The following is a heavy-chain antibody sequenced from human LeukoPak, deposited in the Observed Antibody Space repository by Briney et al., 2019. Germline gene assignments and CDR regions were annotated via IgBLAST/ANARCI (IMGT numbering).Heavy chain of an antibody. CDR2: ISGSGGST. D-gene: IGHD6-19*01. V-gene: IGHV3-23*01. CDR1: RFTFSSYG. J-gene: IGHJ3*02. Sequence: PGGTLRLSCAASRFTFSSYGMSWVRQAPGKGLEWVSAISGSGGSTYYADSVKGRFTISRDNSKNTLYLQMNSLRAEDTAVYYCAKVAKGKIAVAGTDIWGQGTMVTVSS. CDR3: AKVAKGKIAVAGTDI.